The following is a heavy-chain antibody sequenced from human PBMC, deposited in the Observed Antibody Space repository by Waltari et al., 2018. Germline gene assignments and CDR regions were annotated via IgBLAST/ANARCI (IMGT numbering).Heavy chain of an antibody. CDR1: GFIFSSYA. Sequence: QVHLVESGGGVWGGVVQPGRSLRLSCAASGFIFSSYAMHWVRQAPGKGLEWVAISSYDGNKEFYADSVKGRFTISRDNSKNTVDLQMDSLRPDDTGIYYCARDREWGLLSFGELSYWGQGTLVTVSS. V-gene: IGHV3-30-3*01. CDR2: SSYDGNKE. CDR3: ARDREWGLLSFGELSY. D-gene: IGHD3-10*01. J-gene: IGHJ4*02.